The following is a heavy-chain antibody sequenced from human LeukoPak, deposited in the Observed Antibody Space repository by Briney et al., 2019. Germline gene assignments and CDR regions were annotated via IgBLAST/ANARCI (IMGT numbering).Heavy chain of an antibody. CDR2: ISYDGSNK. Sequence: PGGSLRLSCAASGFTFSSYGMHWVRQAPGKGLEWVAVISYDGSNKYYADSVKGRFTISRDNSKNTLYLQMNSLRAEDTAVYYCAKVYSSSWYSPWFDYWGQGTLVTVSS. D-gene: IGHD6-13*01. CDR1: GFTFSSYG. J-gene: IGHJ4*02. CDR3: AKVYSSSWYSPWFDY. V-gene: IGHV3-30*18.